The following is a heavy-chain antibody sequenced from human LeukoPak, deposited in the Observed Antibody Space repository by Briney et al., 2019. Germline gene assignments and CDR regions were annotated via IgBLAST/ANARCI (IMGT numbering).Heavy chain of an antibody. J-gene: IGHJ6*04. CDR2: INPNSGGT. Sequence: EASVKVSCKTSGYTFTGYYMHWVRQAPGQGLEWMGWINPNSGGTNYAQKFQGRVTMTRDTSISTAYMELSRLRSDDTAVYYCARDVPNCSGGSCYRLKMDVWGKGTTVTVSS. D-gene: IGHD2-15*01. CDR3: ARDVPNCSGGSCYRLKMDV. CDR1: GYTFTGYY. V-gene: IGHV1-2*02.